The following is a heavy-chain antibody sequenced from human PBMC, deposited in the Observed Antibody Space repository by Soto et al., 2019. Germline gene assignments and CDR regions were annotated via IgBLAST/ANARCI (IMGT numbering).Heavy chain of an antibody. Sequence: VESLKISCNGSGYSFTSYWISWVRQMPGKGLEWMGRIDPIDSYTNYIPSFQGHVTISADKSMSTAYLQWSSLKASDTPMYYGASQFSSSWSYPYYYGMDVWGQGTTVTVSS. CDR3: ASQFSSSWSYPYYYGMDV. V-gene: IGHV5-10-1*01. D-gene: IGHD6-13*01. CDR2: IDPIDSYT. CDR1: GYSFTSYW. J-gene: IGHJ6*02.